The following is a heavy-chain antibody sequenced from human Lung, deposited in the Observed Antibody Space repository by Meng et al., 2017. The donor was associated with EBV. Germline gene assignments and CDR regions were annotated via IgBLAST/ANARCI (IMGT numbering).Heavy chain of an antibody. D-gene: IGHD3-10*01. V-gene: IGHV4-31*03. Sequence: QLQESGHGLVKPSQTLSLTCTVSGGSISSGGYYWSWIRQHPGKGLEWIGYIHSSGSTYYNPSLRSRLTISVDTSKNQFSLKLSSVTAADTAVYYCARASYGSGSPLGESWFDPWGQGTLVTVSS. CDR2: IHSSGST. CDR3: ARASYGSGSPLGESWFDP. CDR1: GGSISSGGYY. J-gene: IGHJ5*02.